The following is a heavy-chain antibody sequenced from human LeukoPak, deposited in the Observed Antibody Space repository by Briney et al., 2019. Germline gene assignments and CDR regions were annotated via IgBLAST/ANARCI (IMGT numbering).Heavy chain of an antibody. CDR3: ASVEMATIGFEH. V-gene: IGHV1-2*02. J-gene: IGHJ4*02. D-gene: IGHD5-24*01. CDR1: GYSFIGYH. Sequence: GASVKVSCKASGYSFIGYHMHWVRQAPGQGLEWMGWTNPNTGGTKYQGRVTMTRDTSISTAYMELSSLRSDDTAVYFCASVEMATIGFEHWGQGTLVTVSS. CDR2: TNPNTGGT.